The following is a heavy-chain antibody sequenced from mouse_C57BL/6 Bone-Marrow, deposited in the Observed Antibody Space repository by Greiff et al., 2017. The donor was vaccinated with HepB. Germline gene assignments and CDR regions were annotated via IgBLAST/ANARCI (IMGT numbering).Heavy chain of an antibody. CDR2: INPNNGGT. CDR1: GYTFTDYN. Sequence: EVQRVESGPELVKPGASVKIPCKASGYTFTDYNMDWVKQSHGKSLEWIGDINPNNGGTIYNQKFKGKATLTVDKSSSTAYMELRSLTSEDTAVYYCATPYGYGWFAYWGQGTLVTVSA. J-gene: IGHJ3*01. D-gene: IGHD2-2*01. V-gene: IGHV1-18*01. CDR3: ATPYGYGWFAY.